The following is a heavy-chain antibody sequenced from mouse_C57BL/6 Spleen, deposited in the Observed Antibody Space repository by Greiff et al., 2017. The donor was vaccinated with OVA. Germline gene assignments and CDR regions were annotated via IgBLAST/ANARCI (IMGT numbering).Heavy chain of an antibody. Sequence: EVQLVESGGGLVKPGGSLKLSCAASGFTFSDYGMHWVRQAPEKGLEWVAYISSGSSTIYYADTVKGRFTISRDNAKNTPFLQMTSLRSEDTAMYYCARLLRPYAMDYWGQGTSVTVSS. CDR1: GFTFSDYG. CDR3: ARLLRPYAMDY. V-gene: IGHV5-17*01. D-gene: IGHD1-2*01. CDR2: ISSGSSTI. J-gene: IGHJ4*01.